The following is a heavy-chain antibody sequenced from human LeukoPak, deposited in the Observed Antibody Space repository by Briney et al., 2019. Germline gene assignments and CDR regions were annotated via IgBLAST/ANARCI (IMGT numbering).Heavy chain of an antibody. CDR3: ARDKVAGNYYDSSGYYRANSGFDY. D-gene: IGHD3-22*01. CDR2: ISSSSSTI. J-gene: IGHJ4*02. Sequence: GGSLRLSCAASGFTFSTYNMNWVRQAPGKGLEWVSYISSSSSTIYYADSVKGRFTISRDNAKNSLYLQMNSLRAEDTAVYYCARDKVAGNYYDSSGYYRANSGFDYWGQGTLVTVSS. V-gene: IGHV3-48*01. CDR1: GFTFSTYN.